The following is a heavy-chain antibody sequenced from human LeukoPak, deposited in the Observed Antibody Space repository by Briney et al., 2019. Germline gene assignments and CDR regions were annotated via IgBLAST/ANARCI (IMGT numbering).Heavy chain of an antibody. J-gene: IGHJ4*02. CDR2: IHQDGSVT. Sequence: GGSLRLSCAASGFTFTAYAMSWFRQTPGKGLEWVGNIHQDGSVTNYVDAVKGRFTISRDNARNSVFLQLNSLRAENTALYYCARGRGWVDHWGQGTLVTVSS. CDR1: GFTFTAYA. D-gene: IGHD3-16*01. V-gene: IGHV3-7*01. CDR3: ARGRGWVDH.